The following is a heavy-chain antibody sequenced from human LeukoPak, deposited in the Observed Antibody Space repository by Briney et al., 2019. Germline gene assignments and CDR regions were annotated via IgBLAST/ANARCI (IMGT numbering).Heavy chain of an antibody. V-gene: IGHV4-34*01. J-gene: IGHJ4*02. D-gene: IGHD6-6*01. CDR1: GGPFSGYY. Sequence: SETLSLTCAVYGGPFSGYYWSWIRQPPGKGLEWIGEINHSGSTNYNPSLKSRVTISVDTSKNQFSLKLSSVTAADTAVYYCARVGGSSSVDYWGQGTLVTVSS. CDR3: ARVGGSSSVDY. CDR2: INHSGST.